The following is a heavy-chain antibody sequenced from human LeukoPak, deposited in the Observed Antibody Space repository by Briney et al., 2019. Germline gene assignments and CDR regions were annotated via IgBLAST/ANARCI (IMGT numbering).Heavy chain of an antibody. J-gene: IGHJ6*03. CDR1: GYTFTGYY. V-gene: IGHV1-2*02. Sequence: ASVKVSCKASGYTFTGYYMHWARQAPGQGLEWMGWINPNSGGTNYAQKFQGRVTMTRDTSISTAYMELSRLRSDDTAVYYCARVVDYGDYGYYYYYMDVWGKGTTVTVSS. CDR3: ARVVDYGDYGYYYYYMDV. D-gene: IGHD4-17*01. CDR2: INPNSGGT.